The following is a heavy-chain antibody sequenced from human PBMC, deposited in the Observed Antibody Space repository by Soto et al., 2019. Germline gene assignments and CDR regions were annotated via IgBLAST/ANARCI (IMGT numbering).Heavy chain of an antibody. CDR3: AGDGVGGTTFRGCFDY. D-gene: IGHD2-15*01. CDR1: GSIFRGYG. V-gene: IGHV3-33*01. J-gene: IGHJ4*02. CDR2: IRYDGSNI. Sequence: QVQLVESGGGVVQPGRSLRLSCAASGSIFRGYGMHWVRQAPGKGLEWVAVIRYDGSNINCADSVMGRFTISRDNSTNALYLEMNGLRVEDTALYYCAGDGVGGTTFRGCFDYWGQGTLVTVSS.